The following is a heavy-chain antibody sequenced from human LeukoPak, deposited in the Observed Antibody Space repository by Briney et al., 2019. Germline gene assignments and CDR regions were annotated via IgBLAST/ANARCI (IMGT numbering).Heavy chain of an antibody. V-gene: IGHV3-30-3*01. CDR2: ISYDGSNK. D-gene: IGHD2-21*01. Sequence: GSLRLSCAASGFTFSSYWMHWVRQAPGKGLEWVAVISYDGSNKYYADSVKGRFTISRDNAKNSLYLQMNSLRAEDTAVYYCARWVLWWSDGDAFDIWGQGTMVTVSS. J-gene: IGHJ3*02. CDR1: GFTFSSYW. CDR3: ARWVLWWSDGDAFDI.